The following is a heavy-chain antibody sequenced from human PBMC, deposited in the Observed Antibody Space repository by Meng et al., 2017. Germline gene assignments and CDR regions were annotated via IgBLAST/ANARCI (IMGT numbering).Heavy chain of an antibody. CDR2: ISSSGSTI. D-gene: IGHD3-10*01. CDR1: GFTFSDYY. J-gene: IGHJ4*02. Sequence: VAPVEYWGGLVKPGGSLRLSCAASGFTFSDYYMSWIRQAQGKGLEWVSYISSSGSTIYYADSVKGRFTISRDNAKNSLYLQMNSLRAEDTAVYYCARDTDYYGSGSYIYWGQGTLVTVSS. CDR3: ARDTDYYGSGSYIY. V-gene: IGHV3-11*01.